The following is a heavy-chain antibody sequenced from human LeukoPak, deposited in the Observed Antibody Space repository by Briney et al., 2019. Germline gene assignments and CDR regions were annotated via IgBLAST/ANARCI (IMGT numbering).Heavy chain of an antibody. V-gene: IGHV3-21*01. D-gene: IGHD2-15*01. CDR1: GFTFSSYS. CDR3: ARGRTRGYCSGGSCYSGWVY. J-gene: IGHJ4*02. Sequence: GSLRLSCAASGFTFSSYSMNWVRQAPGKGLEWVSSISSSSSYIYYADSVKGRFTISRDNAKNSPYLQMNSLRAEDTAVYYCARGRTRGYCSGGSCYSGWVYWGQGTLVTVSS. CDR2: ISSSSSYI.